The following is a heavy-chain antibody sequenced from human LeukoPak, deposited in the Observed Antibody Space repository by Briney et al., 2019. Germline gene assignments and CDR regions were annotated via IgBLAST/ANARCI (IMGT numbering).Heavy chain of an antibody. CDR2: IIASGGLT. CDR1: GFTFSSSA. Sequence: GGSLRLSCAASGFTFSSSAMSWVRQAPGKGLEWVSTIIASGGLTYFADSVKGRFTISRDNSKNTLHLQMDSLRAEDTAVYYCAKEGIAATGTIWGQGALVTVSS. J-gene: IGHJ4*02. CDR3: AKEGIAATGTI. D-gene: IGHD6-13*01. V-gene: IGHV3-23*01.